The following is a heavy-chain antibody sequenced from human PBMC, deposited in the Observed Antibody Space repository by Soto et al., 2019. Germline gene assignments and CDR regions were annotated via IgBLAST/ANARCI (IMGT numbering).Heavy chain of an antibody. J-gene: IGHJ4*02. D-gene: IGHD2-15*01. Sequence: SETLSLTCTVSGGSMSSYYWTWLRQSPERGLEWIGYISYSGSTYYNPSLKSRVTISADTSKNQFSLRMNSMIAADTAVYYCARADRDACVGYCREGTMVTV. CDR2: ISYSGST. CDR1: GGSMSSYY. V-gene: IGHV4-59*01. CDR3: ARADRDACVGY.